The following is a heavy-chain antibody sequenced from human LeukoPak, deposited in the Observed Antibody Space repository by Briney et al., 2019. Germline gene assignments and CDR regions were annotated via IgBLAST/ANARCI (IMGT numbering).Heavy chain of an antibody. CDR1: GFTFSTYW. CDR3: AKDPYYYDSSRFDY. V-gene: IGHV3-74*01. J-gene: IGHJ4*02. CDR2: ITFDGRST. Sequence: PGGSLRLSCAASGFTFSTYWMHWVRQGPGKGLVWVSRITFDGRSTNYADSVKGRFTISRDNAKNSLYLQMNSLRAEDTALYYCAKDPYYYDSSRFDYWGQGTLVTVSS. D-gene: IGHD3-22*01.